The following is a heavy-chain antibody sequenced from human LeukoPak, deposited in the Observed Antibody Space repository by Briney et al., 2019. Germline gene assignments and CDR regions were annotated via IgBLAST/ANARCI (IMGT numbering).Heavy chain of an antibody. CDR1: GFTFSSYW. CDR3: ARDAVVYYYGSGGFDY. Sequence: GGSLRLSCAASGFTFSSYWMSWVRQAPGKGLEWVANIKQDGSEEYYVDSVKGRFTISRDNAKNSLYLQMNSLRGEDTALYYCARDAVVYYYGSGGFDYWGQGTLVTVSS. V-gene: IGHV3-7*01. D-gene: IGHD3-10*01. J-gene: IGHJ4*02. CDR2: IKQDGSEE.